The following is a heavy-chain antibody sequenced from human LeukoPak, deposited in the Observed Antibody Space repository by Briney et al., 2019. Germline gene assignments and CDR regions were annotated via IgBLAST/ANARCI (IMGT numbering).Heavy chain of an antibody. D-gene: IGHD7-27*01. Sequence: GESLKISCKGSGYSFASYWIGWVRQMPGKGLEWMGIIYPGDSDTRYSPSFQGQVTISADKSISTAYLQWSSLKASDTVMYYCARHRHWGMGYDAFDIWGQGTMVTVSS. V-gene: IGHV5-51*01. J-gene: IGHJ3*02. CDR3: ARHRHWGMGYDAFDI. CDR2: IYPGDSDT. CDR1: GYSFASYW.